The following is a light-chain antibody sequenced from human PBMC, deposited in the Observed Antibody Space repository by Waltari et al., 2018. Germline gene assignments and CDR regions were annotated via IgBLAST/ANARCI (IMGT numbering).Light chain of an antibody. V-gene: IGKV4-1*01. CDR2: WAS. Sequence: DIVMNQSPDSLAVSLGERASIKCKSRQSLFYISSNKNSLAWYQQKPGQPPKLLIHWASTREYGVPDRFSGSGSGTDFTLTISSLQAADVAVYYCQQFYSLPPTFGQGTKVEI. J-gene: IGKJ1*01. CDR3: QQFYSLPPT. CDR1: QSLFYISSNKNS.